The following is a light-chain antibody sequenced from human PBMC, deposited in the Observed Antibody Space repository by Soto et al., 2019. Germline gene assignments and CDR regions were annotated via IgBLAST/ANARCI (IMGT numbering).Light chain of an antibody. Sequence: DIQMTQSPSTLSASVGDRVTITCRACQSISSWLAWYQQKPGKAPKLLIYDASSLESGVPSRFSGSGSGTDFTLTISGLQPEDVATYYCQKYNGALWAFGQGTKVDIK. V-gene: IGKV1-5*01. CDR1: QSISSW. CDR2: DAS. J-gene: IGKJ1*01. CDR3: QKYNGALWA.